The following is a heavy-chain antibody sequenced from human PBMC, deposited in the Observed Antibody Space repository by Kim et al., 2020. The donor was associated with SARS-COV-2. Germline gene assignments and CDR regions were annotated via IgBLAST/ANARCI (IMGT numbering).Heavy chain of an antibody. D-gene: IGHD6-13*01. V-gene: IGHV4-39*07. CDR1: GGSISSSSYY. Sequence: SETLSLTCTVSGGSISSSSYYWGWIRQPPGKGLEWIGSIYYSGSNYYNPSLKSRVTISVDTSKNQFSLKLSSVTAADTAMYYGARDGSIAAAGWGYYYYGMDVWGQGTTVTVSS. CDR2: IYYSGSN. J-gene: IGHJ6*02. CDR3: ARDGSIAAAGWGYYYYGMDV.